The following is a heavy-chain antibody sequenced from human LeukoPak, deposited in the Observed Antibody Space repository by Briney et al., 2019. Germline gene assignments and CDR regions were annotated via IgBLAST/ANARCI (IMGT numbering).Heavy chain of an antibody. Sequence: GGSLRLSCAASGFTFDDYAMHWVRQAPGKGLEWVSGISWNSGSIGYADCVKGRFTISRDNAKNSLYLQMNSLRAEDTALYYCEKDNHKVAAAGSNAFDIWGKGTMVTVFS. D-gene: IGHD6-13*01. CDR1: GFTFDDYA. V-gene: IGHV3-9*01. CDR2: ISWNSGSI. J-gene: IGHJ3*02. CDR3: EKDNHKVAAAGSNAFDI.